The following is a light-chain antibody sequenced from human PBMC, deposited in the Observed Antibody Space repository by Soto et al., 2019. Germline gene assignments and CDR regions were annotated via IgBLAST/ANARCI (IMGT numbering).Light chain of an antibody. Sequence: QSALTQPASVSGSPGQSITISCTGTSSDVGGYNYVSWYQQHPGKAPKLMIYDVSNRPSGVSNRFSGSKSGNTASLTISGLQAEDEDDYYCSSYTSSSTPLVGTGTKVTVL. J-gene: IGLJ1*01. V-gene: IGLV2-14*01. CDR1: SSDVGGYNY. CDR3: SSYTSSSTPL. CDR2: DVS.